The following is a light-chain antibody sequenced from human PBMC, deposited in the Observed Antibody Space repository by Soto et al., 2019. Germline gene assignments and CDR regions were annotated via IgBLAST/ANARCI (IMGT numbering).Light chain of an antibody. CDR1: QSVTSSY. CDR2: GTS. CDR3: QQYDTSHLT. Sequence: ENVLPQSPGTLSLSTGERATLSCRASQSVTSSYLAWYQQKPGQAPSLLIYGTSSRATGIPDRFSGSGSGTDFTLTISRLEPEDFAVYYCQQYDTSHLTFGGGTRVEIK. V-gene: IGKV3-20*01. J-gene: IGKJ4*01.